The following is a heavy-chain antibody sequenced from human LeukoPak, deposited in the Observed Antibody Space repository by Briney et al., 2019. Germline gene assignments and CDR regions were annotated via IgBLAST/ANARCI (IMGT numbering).Heavy chain of an antibody. CDR3: ARGLASGSYYVYFDY. Sequence: PSETLSLTCAVYGGSFSGYYWSWIRQPPGKGLEWIGEINHSGSTNYNPSLKSRVTISVDTSKNQFSLKLSSVTAADTAVYYCARGLASGSYYVYFDYWGQGTLVTVSS. V-gene: IGHV4-34*01. CDR1: GGSFSGYY. CDR2: INHSGST. J-gene: IGHJ4*02. D-gene: IGHD1-26*01.